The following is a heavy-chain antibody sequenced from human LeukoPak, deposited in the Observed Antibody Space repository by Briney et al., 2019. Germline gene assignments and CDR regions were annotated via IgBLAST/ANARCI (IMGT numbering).Heavy chain of an antibody. J-gene: IGHJ4*02. CDR1: GFTFSTYW. V-gene: IGHV3-7*01. CDR2: IKPDGSQI. D-gene: IGHD7-27*01. CDR3: ARDLNWETY. Sequence: GTLRLSCAASGFTFSTYWMTWVRQAPGKGLEWVANIKPDGSQIYYVDSVKGRFTISRDNAKNSLYLQMNSLRAEDTAAYYCARDLNWETYWGQGTLVTVSS.